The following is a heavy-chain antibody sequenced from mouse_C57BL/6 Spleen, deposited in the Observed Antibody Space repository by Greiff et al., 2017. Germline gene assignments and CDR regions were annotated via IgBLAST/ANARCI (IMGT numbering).Heavy chain of an antibody. CDR1: GYTFTSYW. Sequence: VQLQQPGAELVKPGASVKLSCKASGYTFTSYWMQWVKQRPGQGLEWIGEIDPSDSYTNYNQKFTGKASLTVDTSSSTAYMQLSSLTSEDSAVYYCASFTAVEGYAMDYWGQGTSVTVSS. V-gene: IGHV1-50*01. J-gene: IGHJ4*01. CDR3: ASFTAVEGYAMDY. CDR2: IDPSDSYT. D-gene: IGHD3-1*01.